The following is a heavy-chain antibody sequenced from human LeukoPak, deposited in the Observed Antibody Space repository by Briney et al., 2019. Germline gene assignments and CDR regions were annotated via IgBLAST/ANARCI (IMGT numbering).Heavy chain of an antibody. CDR1: GFTFSSYA. CDR3: AKDVAGGAKYYFDY. J-gene: IGHJ4*02. Sequence: GGSLRLSCAAAGFTFSSYAMSWVRQAQGKGREWVSAISGSGGSTYYADSVKGRFTISRDNSKNTLYLQMNSLRAEDTAVYYCAKDVAGGAKYYFDYWGQGTLVTVSS. V-gene: IGHV3-23*01. D-gene: IGHD1-26*01. CDR2: ISGSGGST.